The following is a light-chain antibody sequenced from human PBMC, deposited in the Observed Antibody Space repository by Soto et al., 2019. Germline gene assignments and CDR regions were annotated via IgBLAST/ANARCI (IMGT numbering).Light chain of an antibody. J-gene: IGKJ1*01. Sequence: DIQRTQSPSTLSASVGDRVTITCRASQSISSWLAWYQQEPGKAPKLLIYKASSLESGVPSRFSGSGSGTEFTLTISSLKPDDFATDYCQQYNSHWTFGQGTKVDIK. V-gene: IGKV1-5*03. CDR2: KAS. CDR3: QQYNSHWT. CDR1: QSISSW.